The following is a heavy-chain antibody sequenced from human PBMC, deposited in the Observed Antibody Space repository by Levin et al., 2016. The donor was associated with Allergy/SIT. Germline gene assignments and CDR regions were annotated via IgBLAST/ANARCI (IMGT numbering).Heavy chain of an antibody. Sequence: GGSLRLSCAASGFTFSSYAMSWVRQAPGKGLEWVSAISGSGGSTYYADSVKGRFTISRDNSKNTLYLQMNSLRAEDTAVYYCAKGGSKWFGESYFDYWGQGTLVTVSS. J-gene: IGHJ4*02. D-gene: IGHD3-10*01. CDR1: GFTFSSYA. CDR2: ISGSGGST. CDR3: AKGGSKWFGESYFDY. V-gene: IGHV3-23*01.